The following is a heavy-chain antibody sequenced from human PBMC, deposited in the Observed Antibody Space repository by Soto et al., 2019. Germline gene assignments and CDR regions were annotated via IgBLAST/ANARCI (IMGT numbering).Heavy chain of an antibody. J-gene: IGHJ6*02. V-gene: IGHV1-2*04. D-gene: IGHD2-15*01. Sequence: ASVKVSCKASGYTFTGSYMHWVRQAPGQGLEWMGWINPNSGGTNYAQKFQGWVTMTRDTSISTAYMELSRLRSDDTAVYYCARHCSGGSCYSNYYYGMDVWGQGTTVTVSS. CDR3: ARHCSGGSCYSNYYYGMDV. CDR1: GYTFTGSY. CDR2: INPNSGGT.